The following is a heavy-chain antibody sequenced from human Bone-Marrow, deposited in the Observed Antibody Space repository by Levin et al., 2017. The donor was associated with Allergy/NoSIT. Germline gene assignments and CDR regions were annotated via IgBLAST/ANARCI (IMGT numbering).Heavy chain of an antibody. J-gene: IGHJ4*02. D-gene: IGHD6-19*01. Sequence: GESLKISCAASGFTFNSYALSWVRQAPGKGLEWVSAISGSGSSTYYADSVKGRFTISRDNSKTTLYLQMNSLRAEDKAVYYCAKGDGWVAGAVALIWGQGTLVTVSS. V-gene: IGHV3-23*01. CDR2: ISGSGSST. CDR3: AKGDGWVAGAVALI. CDR1: GFTFNSYA.